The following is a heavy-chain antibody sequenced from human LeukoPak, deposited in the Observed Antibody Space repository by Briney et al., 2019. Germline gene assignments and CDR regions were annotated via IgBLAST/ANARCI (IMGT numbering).Heavy chain of an antibody. V-gene: IGHV4-59*12. CDR3: ARARTIKDY. CDR1: GGSISSYY. Sequence: SETLSLTCTVSGGSISSYYWSWIRQPPGKGLEWIGYIYYSGSTNYNPSLKSRVTISVDTSKNQFSLKLSSVTAADTAVYYCARARTIKDYWGQGTLVTVSS. CDR2: IYYSGST. J-gene: IGHJ4*02. D-gene: IGHD2-21*01.